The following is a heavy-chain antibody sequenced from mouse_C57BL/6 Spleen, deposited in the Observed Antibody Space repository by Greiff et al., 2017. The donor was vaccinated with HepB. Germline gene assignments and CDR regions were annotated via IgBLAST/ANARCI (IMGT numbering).Heavy chain of an antibody. CDR3: ARAREYDGKNYYAMDY. Sequence: VQLQQSGPELVKPGASVKISCKASGYTFTDYYMNWVKQSHGKSLEWIGDINPNNGGTSYNQKFKGKATLTVDKSSSTAYMELRSLTSEDSAVYYCARAREYDGKNYYAMDYWGQGTSVTVSS. J-gene: IGHJ4*01. D-gene: IGHD2-14*01. CDR2: INPNNGGT. CDR1: GYTFTDYY. V-gene: IGHV1-26*01.